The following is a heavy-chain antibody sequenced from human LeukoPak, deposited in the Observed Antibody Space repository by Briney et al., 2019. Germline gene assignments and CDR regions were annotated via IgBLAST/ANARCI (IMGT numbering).Heavy chain of an antibody. CDR3: ARHLYGDYWYFDL. D-gene: IGHD4-17*01. J-gene: IGHJ2*01. CDR1: GYIFTNYW. CDR2: IYPGDSDT. V-gene: IGHV5-51*01. Sequence: GESLKISCKGSGYIFTNYWIGWVRQMPGKGLEYMGIIYPGDSDTRYSPSFQGQVTISADKSISTAYPQWSSLKASDTAMYYCARHLYGDYWYFDLWGRGTLVTVSS.